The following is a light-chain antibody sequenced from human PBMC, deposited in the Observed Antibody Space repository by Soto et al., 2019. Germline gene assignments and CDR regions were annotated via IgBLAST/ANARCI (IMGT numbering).Light chain of an antibody. CDR3: QQYQGFPFT. CDR2: SSS. CDR1: QYINTW. V-gene: IGKV1-5*03. Sequence: DIQMTHSPSTLSASVGDRVIITCRASQYINTWLAWYQQKPGRAPKLLIYSSSSLESGVPSRFSGSGSGSEFTLTISSLKSDDFATYYCQQYQGFPFTFGQGTKLEI. J-gene: IGKJ2*01.